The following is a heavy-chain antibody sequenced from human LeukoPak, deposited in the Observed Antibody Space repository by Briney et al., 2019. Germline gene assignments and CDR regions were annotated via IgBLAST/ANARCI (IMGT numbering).Heavy chain of an antibody. V-gene: IGHV4-4*02. J-gene: IGHJ4*02. CDR1: GGSISSSNW. D-gene: IGHD3-9*01. CDR3: ARVDYDILTGLDY. Sequence: TSETLSLTCAVSGGSISSSNWWSWVRQPPGKGLEWIGEIYHSGSTNYNPSLKSRVTISVDKSKNQFSLKLSSVTAADTAVYYCARVDYDILTGLDYWGQGTLVTVSS. CDR2: IYHSGST.